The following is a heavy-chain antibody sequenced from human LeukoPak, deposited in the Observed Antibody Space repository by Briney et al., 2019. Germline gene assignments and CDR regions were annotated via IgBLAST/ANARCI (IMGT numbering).Heavy chain of an antibody. D-gene: IGHD3-10*01. CDR2: IYYSGST. V-gene: IGHV4-59*08. J-gene: IGHJ3*02. CDR3: ARHWLSETSGSFFAALDI. Sequence: SETLSLTCTVSGGSISSYYWSWIRQPPGKGLEWIGYIYYSGSTNYNPSLKSRVTISVDTSKNQFSLKLSSVTAADTAVYYCARHWLSETSGSFFAALDIWGQGTMVTVSS. CDR1: GGSISSYY.